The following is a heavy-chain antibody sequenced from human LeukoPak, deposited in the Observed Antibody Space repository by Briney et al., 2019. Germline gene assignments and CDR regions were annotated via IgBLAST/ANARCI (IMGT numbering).Heavy chain of an antibody. CDR2: IKQDGSEK. D-gene: IGHD1-26*01. V-gene: IGHV3-7*01. J-gene: IGHJ6*03. CDR1: GFTFSSYW. Sequence: PGGSLRLSCAASGFTFSSYWMSWVRQAPGKGLEWVANIKQDGSEKYYVDSVKGRFTISRDNAKNSLYLQMNSLRAEDTAVYYCARDLQLFSTTSDYYYYVDVWGKGTTVTVSS. CDR3: ARDLQLFSTTSDYYYYVDV.